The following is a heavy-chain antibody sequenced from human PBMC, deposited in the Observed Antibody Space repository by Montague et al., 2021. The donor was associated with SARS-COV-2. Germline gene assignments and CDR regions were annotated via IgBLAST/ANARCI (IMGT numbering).Heavy chain of an antibody. Sequence: CAISGDSVSSNSAAWNWIRQSPSRGLEWLGRTYYRSKWYNDYAVSVKSRITINPDTSKNQFSLQLNSVTPEDTAVYYCARGLWFGELIKRYYYYGMDVWGQGTTVTVSS. CDR3: ARGLWFGELIKRYYYYGMDV. V-gene: IGHV6-1*01. D-gene: IGHD3-10*01. CDR1: GDSVSSNSAA. J-gene: IGHJ6*02. CDR2: TYYRSKWYN.